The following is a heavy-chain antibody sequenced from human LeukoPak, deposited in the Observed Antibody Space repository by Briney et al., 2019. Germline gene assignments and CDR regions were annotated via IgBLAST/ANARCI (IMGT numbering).Heavy chain of an antibody. V-gene: IGHV4-31*03. D-gene: IGHD3-10*01. CDR2: IYYSGST. Sequence: PSETLSLTCTVSGGSISSGGYYWSWIRQHPGKGLEWIGYIYYSGSTYYNPSLKSRVTISVDTSKNQFSLKLSSVTAADTAVYYCARDQGKWFGELIPYYGMDVWGQGTTVTVSS. J-gene: IGHJ6*02. CDR1: GGSISSGGYY. CDR3: ARDQGKWFGELIPYYGMDV.